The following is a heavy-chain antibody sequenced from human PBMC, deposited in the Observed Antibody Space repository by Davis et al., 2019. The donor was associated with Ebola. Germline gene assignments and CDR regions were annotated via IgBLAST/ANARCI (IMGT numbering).Heavy chain of an antibody. D-gene: IGHD1-26*01. V-gene: IGHV1-3*01. Sequence: AASVKVSCKASGYTFTSYYMHWVRQAPGQRLEWMGWINAGNGNTKYSQKFQARVTITRDTSASTAYMELSSLRSEDTAVYYCARDVGAIPFDYWGQGTLVTVSS. CDR1: GYTFTSYY. J-gene: IGHJ4*02. CDR3: ARDVGAIPFDY. CDR2: INAGNGNT.